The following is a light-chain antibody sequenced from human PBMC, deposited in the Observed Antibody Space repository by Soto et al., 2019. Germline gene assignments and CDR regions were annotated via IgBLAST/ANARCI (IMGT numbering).Light chain of an antibody. CDR3: SSYTTYSTLV. J-gene: IGLJ2*01. CDR2: DIN. CDR1: NTDIGAYNY. V-gene: IGLV2-14*01. Sequence: QSALTQPASVSGSPGQSITISCTGTNTDIGAYNYVSWYQQHPGEAPRLMIYDINSRPSGVSSRFFGSKSGNTASLTISGLQAEDEAHYYCSSYTTYSTLVFGGGTQLTVL.